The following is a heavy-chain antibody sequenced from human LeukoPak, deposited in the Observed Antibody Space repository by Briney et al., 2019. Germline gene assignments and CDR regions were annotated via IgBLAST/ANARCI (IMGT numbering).Heavy chain of an antibody. V-gene: IGHV3-23*01. J-gene: IGHJ4*02. D-gene: IGHD4-17*01. CDR3: AKRGQRTVTNPLYYFDY. CDR2: INSGGSA. Sequence: GGSLRLSCAASGFTFSSYGVSWVRQAPGKGLEWVSTINSGGSAYYADSVKGRFTISRDNSKNTLYLQMNSLRAEDTAVYYCAKRGQRTVTNPLYYFDYWGQGTLVTVSS. CDR1: GFTFSSYG.